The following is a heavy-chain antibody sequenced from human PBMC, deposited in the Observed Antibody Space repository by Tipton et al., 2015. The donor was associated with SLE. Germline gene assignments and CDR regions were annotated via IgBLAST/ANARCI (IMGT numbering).Heavy chain of an antibody. J-gene: IGHJ5*02. CDR3: ARMVQGVHNWFDP. D-gene: IGHD3-10*01. CDR1: GIIFSSYS. CDR2: ISSSSSYI. V-gene: IGHV3-21*03. Sequence: SLRLSCAASGIIFSSYSMNWVRQAPGKGMEWVSSISSSSSYIYYADSVKGRFTISRDNAKNSLYLQMNSLRAEDTAVYYCARMVQGVHNWFDPWGQGTLLTVSS.